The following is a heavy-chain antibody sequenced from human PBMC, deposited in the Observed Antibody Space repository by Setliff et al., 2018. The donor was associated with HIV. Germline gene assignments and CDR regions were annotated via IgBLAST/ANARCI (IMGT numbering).Heavy chain of an antibody. Sequence: GGSLRLSCAASGFRINNYDMNWVRQAPGKGLEWVSAISGSGGSTYYADSVKGRFTISRDNSKNTLYLQMNSLRAEDTAVYYCARVFQSYFFDFWGQGTLVTVSS. V-gene: IGHV3-23*01. CDR3: ARVFQSYFFDF. CDR2: ISGSGGST. CDR1: GFRINNYD. D-gene: IGHD3-3*01. J-gene: IGHJ4*02.